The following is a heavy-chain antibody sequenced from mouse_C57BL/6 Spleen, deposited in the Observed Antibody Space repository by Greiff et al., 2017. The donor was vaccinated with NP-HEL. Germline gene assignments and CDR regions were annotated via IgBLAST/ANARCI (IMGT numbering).Heavy chain of an antibody. J-gene: IGHJ4*01. CDR3: ARGLLRSSYAMDY. V-gene: IGHV5-17*01. D-gene: IGHD1-1*01. CDR1: GFTFSDYG. CDR2: ISSGSSTI. Sequence: EVKLQESGGGLVKPGGSLKLSCAASGFTFSDYGMHWVRQAPEKGLEWVAYISSGSSTIYYADTVKGRFTISSDNAKNTLFLQMTSLRSEDTAMYYCARGLLRSSYAMDYWGQGTSVTVSS.